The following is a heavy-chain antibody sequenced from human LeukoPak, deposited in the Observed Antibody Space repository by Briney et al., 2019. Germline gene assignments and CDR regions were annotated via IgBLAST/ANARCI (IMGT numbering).Heavy chain of an antibody. D-gene: IGHD6-19*01. Sequence: GGSLRLSCAASGLTIDIHAMTWVRQAPGKGLEWVSTISASGDITHFADSVRGRFTISRDNSRNTLYLQMKNLRAEDTVIYYCAKAYSSGYYPYDYWGQGALVSVSS. J-gene: IGHJ4*02. CDR3: AKAYSSGYYPYDY. V-gene: IGHV3-23*01. CDR2: ISASGDIT. CDR1: GLTIDIHA.